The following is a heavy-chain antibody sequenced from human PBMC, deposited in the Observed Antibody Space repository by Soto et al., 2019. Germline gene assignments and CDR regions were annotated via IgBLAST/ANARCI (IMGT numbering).Heavy chain of an antibody. Sequence: SETLSLTFTVSGGSISRSTYYWGWIRQPPGKGLEWIGSIYYSGSTYYRPSLKSRVTISVDTSKNQFSLKLSSVTAADTAVYYCARQVPAAIRLGWFDPWGQGTLVTVSS. CDR1: GGSISRSTYY. D-gene: IGHD2-2*02. V-gene: IGHV4-39*01. CDR2: IYYSGST. J-gene: IGHJ5*02. CDR3: ARQVPAAIRLGWFDP.